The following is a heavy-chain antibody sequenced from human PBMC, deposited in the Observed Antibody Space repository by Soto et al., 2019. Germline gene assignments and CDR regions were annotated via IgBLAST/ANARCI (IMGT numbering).Heavy chain of an antibody. J-gene: IGHJ6*02. V-gene: IGHV1-69*02. Sequence: QVQLVQSGAEVKKPGSSVKVSCKASGGTFSSYTISWVRQAPGQGLEWMGRIIPILGIANYAQKFQGRVTMTADKSTSTAYMELSSLRSEDTAVYYCARGVVVPAATGGMDVWGQGTTVTVSS. D-gene: IGHD2-2*01. CDR2: IIPILGIA. CDR1: GGTFSSYT. CDR3: ARGVVVPAATGGMDV.